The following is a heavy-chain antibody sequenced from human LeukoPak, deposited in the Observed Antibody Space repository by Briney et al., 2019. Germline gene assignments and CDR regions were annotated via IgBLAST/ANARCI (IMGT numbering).Heavy chain of an antibody. CDR2: IIPILGIA. D-gene: IGHD4-17*01. CDR1: GGTFSSYA. J-gene: IGHJ4*02. V-gene: IGHV1-69*04. Sequence: ASVKVSCKASGGTFSSYAISWVRQAPGQGLEWMGRIIPILGIANYAQKFQGRVTITADKFTSTAYMELSSLRSEDTAVYYCARHISTVTTPAVDYWGQGTLVTVSS. CDR3: ARHISTVTTPAVDY.